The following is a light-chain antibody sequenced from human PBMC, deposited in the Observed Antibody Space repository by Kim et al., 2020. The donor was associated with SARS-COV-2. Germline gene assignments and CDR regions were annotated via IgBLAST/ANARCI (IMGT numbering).Light chain of an antibody. V-gene: IGKV3-15*01. CDR1: QSVSSN. CDR2: GAS. J-gene: IGKJ1*01. Sequence: PVERATLSCRASQSVSSNLAWYQQTPGQAPRLLIYGASTRATGIPARFSGSGSGTEFTLTISSLQSEDFAVYYCQQYNNWPPWTFGQGTKVDIK. CDR3: QQYNNWPPWT.